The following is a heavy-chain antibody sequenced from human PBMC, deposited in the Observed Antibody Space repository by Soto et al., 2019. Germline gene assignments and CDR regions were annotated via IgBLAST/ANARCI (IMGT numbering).Heavy chain of an antibody. CDR1: GGSISSSSYY. CDR3: ARPTGTYYLGMDV. Sequence: QLQLQESGPGLVKPSETLSLTCTVSGGSISSSSYYWGWIRQPPGKGLEWIGSIYYSGSTYYNPSLKSRVTISVDTSKNQFSLKLSSVTAADTAVYYCARPTGTYYLGMDVRGQGTTVTVSS. V-gene: IGHV4-39*01. CDR2: IYYSGST. J-gene: IGHJ6*02. D-gene: IGHD1-1*01.